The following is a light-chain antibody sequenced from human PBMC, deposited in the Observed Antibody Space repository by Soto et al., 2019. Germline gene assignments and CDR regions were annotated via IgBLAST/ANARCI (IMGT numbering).Light chain of an antibody. CDR3: QQYGSSFIT. CDR2: AAS. J-gene: IGKJ5*01. Sequence: IVLTQSPGTLSLSPGETATLSCRASQSVSTTFLAWYQQKPGQAPRLLIHAASTRATGIPDRFSGSGSGTDLTLTISRLDPEDSAVYYCQQYGSSFITFGQGTRLE. V-gene: IGKV3-20*01. CDR1: QSVSTTF.